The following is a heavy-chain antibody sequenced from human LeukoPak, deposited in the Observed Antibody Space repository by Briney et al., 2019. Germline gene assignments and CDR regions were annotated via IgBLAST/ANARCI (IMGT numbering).Heavy chain of an antibody. V-gene: IGHV3-15*01. CDR2: IKRKADGGTT. J-gene: IGHJ4*02. CDR3: TTGPALSGYYAFDY. CDR1: GFTFSNAW. Sequence: GGSLRLSCAASGFTFSNAWMSWVRQAPGKGLEWVGRIKRKADGGTTDYAAPVKDRFSLSRDDSKNTLYLQMNSLKPEDTGVYHCTTGPALSGYYAFDYWGQGTLVTVSS. D-gene: IGHD3-22*01.